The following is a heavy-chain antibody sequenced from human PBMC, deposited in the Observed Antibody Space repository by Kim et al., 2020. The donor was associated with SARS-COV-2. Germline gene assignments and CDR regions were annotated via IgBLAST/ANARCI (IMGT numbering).Heavy chain of an antibody. CDR1: GFTFSSYG. Sequence: GGSLRLSCAASGFTFSSYGMHWVRQAPGKGLEWVAVISYDGSNKYYADSVKGRFTISRDNSKNTLYLQMNSLRAEDTAVYYCAKVIYGSGSYYNYYYYGMDVWGQGTTVTVSS. D-gene: IGHD3-10*01. CDR2: ISYDGSNK. CDR3: AKVIYGSGSYYNYYYYGMDV. V-gene: IGHV3-30*18. J-gene: IGHJ6*02.